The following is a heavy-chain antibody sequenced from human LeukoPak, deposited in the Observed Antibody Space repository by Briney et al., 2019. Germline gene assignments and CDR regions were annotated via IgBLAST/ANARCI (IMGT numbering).Heavy chain of an antibody. CDR3: ARQEKLISGSRRVDY. CDR2: IYPGDSDN. J-gene: IGHJ4*02. CDR1: GYSFTTYW. D-gene: IGHD3-10*01. V-gene: IGHV5-51*01. Sequence: GESLKISWKGSGYSFTTYWIGWVRQMPGKGLEWMGSIYPGDSDNRYSPSFQGQVTISADKYISTAYLQWSSLKASDTAMYYCARQEKLISGSRRVDYWGQGTLVTVSS.